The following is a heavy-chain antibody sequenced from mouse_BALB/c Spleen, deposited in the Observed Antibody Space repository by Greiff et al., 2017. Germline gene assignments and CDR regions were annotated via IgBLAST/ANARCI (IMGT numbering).Heavy chain of an antibody. CDR2: INPGSGGT. CDR1: GYAFTNYL. CDR3: ARRRIRRDGALDY. V-gene: IGHV1-54*01. Sequence: VQLQQSGAELVRPGTSVKVSCKASGYAFTNYLIEWVKQRPGQGLEWIGVINPGSGGTNYNEKFKGKATLTADKSSSTAYMQLSSLTSDDAAVYYCARRRIRRDGALDYWGQGTSVTVSS. D-gene: IGHD1-2*01. J-gene: IGHJ4*01.